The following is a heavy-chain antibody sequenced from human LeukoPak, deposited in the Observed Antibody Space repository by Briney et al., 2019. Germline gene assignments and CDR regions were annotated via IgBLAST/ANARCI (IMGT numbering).Heavy chain of an antibody. CDR1: GFKFSDHY. CDR3: ARELGSGWYDWFDP. CDR2: INSDGSST. Sequence: GGSLRLSCAASGFKFSDHYIDWVRQAPGKGLVWVSRINSDGSSTSYADSVKGRFTISRDNAKNTLYLQMNSLRAEDTAVYYCARELGSGWYDWFDPWGQGTLVTVSS. D-gene: IGHD6-19*01. V-gene: IGHV3-74*01. J-gene: IGHJ5*02.